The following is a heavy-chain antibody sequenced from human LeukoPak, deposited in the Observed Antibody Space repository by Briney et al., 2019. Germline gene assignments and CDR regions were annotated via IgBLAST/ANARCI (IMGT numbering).Heavy chain of an antibody. D-gene: IGHD1-26*01. CDR2: INHSGST. J-gene: IGHJ4*02. V-gene: IGHV4-34*01. CDR1: GVSFSGYY. Sequence: SETLSLTCAVYGVSFSGYYWSWIRQPPGKGLEWIGEINHSGSTNYNPSLKSRVTISVDTSKNQFSLKLSSVTAADTAVYYCAVVGATLYYFDYWGQGTLVTVSS. CDR3: AVVGATLYYFDY.